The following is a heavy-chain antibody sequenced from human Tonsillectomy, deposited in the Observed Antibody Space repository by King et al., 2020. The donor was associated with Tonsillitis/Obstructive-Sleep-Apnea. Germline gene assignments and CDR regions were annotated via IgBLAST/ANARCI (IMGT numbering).Heavy chain of an antibody. D-gene: IGHD2-2*01. CDR3: AKEIYNGECSRIRCYHGRFDY. CDR2: ISWNSGTI. CDR1: EFTFDDFA. V-gene: IGHV3-9*01. Sequence: VQLVESGGGLVQPGRSLRLSCAASEFTFDDFAMHWVRQAPGKGLEWVSGISWNSGTIVYADSVKGRFTISRDNAKNSLFLQMNSLRAEDTALYYCAKEIYNGECSRIRCYHGRFDYWGQGTLVTVSS. J-gene: IGHJ4*02.